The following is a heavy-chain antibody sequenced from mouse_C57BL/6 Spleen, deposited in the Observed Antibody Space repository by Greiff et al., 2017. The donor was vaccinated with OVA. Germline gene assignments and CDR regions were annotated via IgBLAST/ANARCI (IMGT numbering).Heavy chain of an antibody. CDR1: GFNIKDYY. D-gene: IGHD1-1*01. CDR3: ARENYGSSYWYFDV. Sequence: VQLQQSGAELVKPGASVKLSCTASGFNIKDYYMHWVKQRTEQGLEWIGRIDPEDGENKYAPKFQGKATITADTSSNPAYLQLISLLSEDTAVYYCARENYGSSYWYFDVWGTGTTVTVSS. CDR2: IDPEDGEN. V-gene: IGHV14-2*01. J-gene: IGHJ1*03.